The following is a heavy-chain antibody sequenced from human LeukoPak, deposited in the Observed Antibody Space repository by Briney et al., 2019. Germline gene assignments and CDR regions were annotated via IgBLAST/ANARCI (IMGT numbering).Heavy chain of an antibody. CDR1: GFTFGDYA. J-gene: IGHJ3*02. Sequence: GGSLRLSCTASGFTFGDYAINWFRQAPGKGLEWVGFIRSKAYGSTTEYAASVKARLTIPRDDSQSIAYQHMNSLKTEDTAWHHCARAQISRAQVWGAFDIWGQGTMVTVSS. CDR3: ARAQISRAQVWGAFDI. CDR2: IRSKAYGSTT. V-gene: IGHV3-49*03. D-gene: IGHD3-16*01.